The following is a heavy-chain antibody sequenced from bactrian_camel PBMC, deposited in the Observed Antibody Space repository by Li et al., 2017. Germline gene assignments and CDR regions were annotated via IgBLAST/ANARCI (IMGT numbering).Heavy chain of an antibody. Sequence: HVQLVESGGGSVQAGGSLRLSCVVSDHTDSTNCMGWFRQAPGKEREGVATVFRRGQSTWTADSVRGRFTVSQDNAKNTVYLQMNNLKPEDTAMYYCAAGGHNLDVRSYQYWGQGTQVTVS. J-gene: IGHJ4*01. V-gene: IGHV3-3*01. CDR3: AAGGHNLDVRSYQY. D-gene: IGHD1*01. CDR2: VFRRGQST. CDR1: DHTDSTNC.